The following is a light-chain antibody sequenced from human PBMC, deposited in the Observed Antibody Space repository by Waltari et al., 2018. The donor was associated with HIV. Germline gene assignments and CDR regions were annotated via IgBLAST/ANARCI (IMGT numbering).Light chain of an antibody. V-gene: IGLV3-1*01. CDR1: KLGDKY. CDR3: QAWDSSTAV. J-gene: IGLJ1*01. CDR2: QDS. Sequence: SYELTQPPSVSVSPGQTASITCSGDKLGDKYACWYQQKPGQSPVLVLYQDSKRPSGIPGRFSGSNSGNTATLTISGTQAMDEADYYCQAWDSSTAVFGTGTKVTVL.